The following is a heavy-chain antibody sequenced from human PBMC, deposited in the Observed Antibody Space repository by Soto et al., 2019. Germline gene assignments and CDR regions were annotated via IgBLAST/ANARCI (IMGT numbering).Heavy chain of an antibody. Sequence: PSETLSLTCTVSGGSISSYYWSWIRQPPGKGLEWIGEINHSGSTNYNPSLKSRVTISVDTSKNQFSLKLSSVTAADTAVYYCASRRYYDSSGYYGGYFDYWGQGTLVTVSS. CDR1: GGSISSYY. V-gene: IGHV4-34*01. J-gene: IGHJ4*02. D-gene: IGHD3-22*01. CDR3: ASRRYYDSSGYYGGYFDY. CDR2: INHSGST.